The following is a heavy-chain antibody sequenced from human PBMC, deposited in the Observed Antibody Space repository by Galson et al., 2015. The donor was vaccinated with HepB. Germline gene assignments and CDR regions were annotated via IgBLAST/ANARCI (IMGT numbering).Heavy chain of an antibody. CDR2: IYYRSKWYY. CDR3: ARGATKFDY. J-gene: IGHJ4*02. D-gene: IGHD1-26*01. Sequence: CAISGDSVASSIGAWNWIRQSPSRGLEWLGGIYYRSKWYYEYAVSVKSRININPDTSKNQFSLQLNSVTPEDTAVYYCARGATKFDYWGQGTLVTVSS. CDR1: GDSVASSIGA. V-gene: IGHV6-1*01.